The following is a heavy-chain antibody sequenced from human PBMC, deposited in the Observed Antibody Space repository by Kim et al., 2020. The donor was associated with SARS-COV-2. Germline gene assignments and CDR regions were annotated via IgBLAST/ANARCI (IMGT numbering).Heavy chain of an antibody. CDR3: ARGSYGGNPGDY. CDR2: IYYSGST. V-gene: IGHV4-31*03. J-gene: IGHJ4*02. CDR1: GGSISSGGYY. D-gene: IGHD1-26*01. Sequence: SETLSLTCTVSGGSISSGGYYWSWIRQHPGKGLEWIGYIYYSGSTYYNPSLKSRVTISVDTSKNQFSLKLSSVTAADTAVYYCARGSYGGNPGDYWGQGTLVTVSS.